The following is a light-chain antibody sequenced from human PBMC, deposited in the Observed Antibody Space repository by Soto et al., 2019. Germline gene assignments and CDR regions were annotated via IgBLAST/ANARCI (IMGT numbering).Light chain of an antibody. CDR2: AAS. J-gene: IGKJ4*01. CDR3: QQSYSTPLT. Sequence: DIQMTQSPSSLSVSVGDRVTITCRASQTISKYLNWYQQKPGKAPDLLIYAASSLYSGVPSRFAGSGSGTDFTLTISSLQPEDFATYYCQQSYSTPLTFGGGTKVEIK. CDR1: QTISKY. V-gene: IGKV1-39*01.